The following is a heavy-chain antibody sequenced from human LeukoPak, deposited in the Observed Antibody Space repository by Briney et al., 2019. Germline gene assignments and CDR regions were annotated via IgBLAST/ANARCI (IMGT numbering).Heavy chain of an antibody. CDR1: GFTFSSYA. CDR2: ISYDGSNK. J-gene: IGHJ4*02. D-gene: IGHD2-15*01. V-gene: IGHV3-30-3*01. Sequence: GGSLRLSCAASGFTFSSYAMHWVRQAPGKGLEWVAVISYDGSNKYYADSVKGRFTISRDNSKNTLYLQMNSLRAEDTAVYYCARGWNAGYCSGGSCYPLDYWGQGTLVTVSS. CDR3: ARGWNAGYCSGGSCYPLDY.